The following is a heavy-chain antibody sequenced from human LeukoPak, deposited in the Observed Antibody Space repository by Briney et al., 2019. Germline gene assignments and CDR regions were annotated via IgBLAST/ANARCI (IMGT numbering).Heavy chain of an antibody. CDR3: ARGCRGGIAVAPGRFDY. D-gene: IGHD6-19*01. CDR1: GGSFRGYY. J-gene: IGHJ4*02. V-gene: IGHV4-34*01. CDR2: INHSGST. Sequence: SETLSLTCAVYGGSFRGYYWSWIRQPPGKGLEWIGEINHSGSTNYNPSLKSRVTISVDTSKNQFSLKLSSVTAADTAVYYCARGCRGGIAVAPGRFDYWGQGTLVTVSS.